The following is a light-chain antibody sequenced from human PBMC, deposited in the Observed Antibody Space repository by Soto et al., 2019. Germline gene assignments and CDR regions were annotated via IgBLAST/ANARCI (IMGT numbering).Light chain of an antibody. J-gene: IGLJ1*01. CDR2: DVR. V-gene: IGLV2-11*01. CDR1: SSDVGTYDF. CDR3: CLYAVTFYV. Sequence: QSALTQPRSVSGSPGQSVTISCTGTSSDVGTYDFVSWYQQHPGKAPRLMIFDVRERPSGVPDCFSGSKSGNTASLTISGLQAEDEADYYCCLYAVTFYVFGTGTKVTAL.